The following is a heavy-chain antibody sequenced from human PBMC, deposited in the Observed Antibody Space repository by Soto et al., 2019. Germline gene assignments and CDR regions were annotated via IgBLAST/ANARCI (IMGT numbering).Heavy chain of an antibody. V-gene: IGHV3-30-3*01. CDR3: ARGRHPSVAGNY. Sequence: QVQLVESGGGVVQPGRSLRLSCASSGFTFSRYAMHWVRQAPGKGLEWVAVISYDGSNKYYADSVKGRFTISRDNSKNTLYLQMNSLRAEDTAVYYCARGRHPSVAGNYWGQGTLVTVSS. CDR2: ISYDGSNK. D-gene: IGHD6-19*01. CDR1: GFTFSRYA. J-gene: IGHJ4*02.